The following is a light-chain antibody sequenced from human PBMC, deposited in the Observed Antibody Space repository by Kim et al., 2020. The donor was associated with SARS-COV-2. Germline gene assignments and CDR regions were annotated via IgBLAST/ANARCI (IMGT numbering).Light chain of an antibody. J-gene: IGLJ1*01. CDR1: SSNIGSNA. CDR3: AAWDDSLNVYV. Sequence: QLVLTQPPSASGTPGQRVTISCSGSSSNIGSNAVNWYQHLPGTAPKLLIYNSNQGPSGVPDRFSGSKSGTSAFLAISGLESEDESDYYCAAWDDSLNVYVFGTGTKVTVL. V-gene: IGLV1-44*01. CDR2: NSN.